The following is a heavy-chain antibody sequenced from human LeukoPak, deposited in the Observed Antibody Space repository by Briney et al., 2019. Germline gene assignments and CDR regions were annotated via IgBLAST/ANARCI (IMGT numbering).Heavy chain of an antibody. CDR2: IYMSGST. J-gene: IGHJ6*03. CDR1: GGSIRSGTDY. V-gene: IGHV4-61*02. CDR3: ARVVWGGDFHYSLGV. Sequence: SQTLSLTCTVSGGSIRSGTDYWSWIRQPAGKGLEWIGRIYMSGSTDYNPSFKSRVTMSVDTSKNQVSLKLRSVTAADTAVYYCARVVWGGDFHYSLGVWGKGTTVIVSS. D-gene: IGHD7-27*01.